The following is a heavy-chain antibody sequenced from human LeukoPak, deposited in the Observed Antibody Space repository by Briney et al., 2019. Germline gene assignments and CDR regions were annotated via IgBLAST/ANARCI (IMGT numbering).Heavy chain of an antibody. CDR3: AREVEARRLGSWVDP. CDR1: GFTFSSYS. J-gene: IGHJ5*02. CDR2: ISSSSSYI. D-gene: IGHD6-6*01. V-gene: IGHV3-21*01. Sequence: GGSLRLSCAASGFTFSSYSMNWVRQAPGKGLEWVSSISSSSSYIYYADSVKGRFTISRDDSTNTLYLQMNSLRAEDTAVYYCAREVEARRLGSWVDPWGQGTLVTVSS.